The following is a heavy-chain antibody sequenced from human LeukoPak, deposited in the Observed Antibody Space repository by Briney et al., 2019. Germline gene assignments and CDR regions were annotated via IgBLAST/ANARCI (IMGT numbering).Heavy chain of an antibody. J-gene: IGHJ4*02. CDR2: INQGASEK. Sequence: PGGSLRLSCAASGLTFSGYWMSWVRQAPGKGLEWVANINQGASEKYYVDSVRGRFTISRDNAKKSLSLQMNSLRVDDTAVYYCASDGGPFDHWDQGTLVTVSS. D-gene: IGHD3-3*01. V-gene: IGHV3-7*01. CDR1: GLTFSGYW. CDR3: ASDGGPFDH.